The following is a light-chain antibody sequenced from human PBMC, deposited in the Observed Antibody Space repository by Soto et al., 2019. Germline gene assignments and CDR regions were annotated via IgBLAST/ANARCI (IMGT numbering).Light chain of an antibody. J-gene: IGKJ4*01. Sequence: DIQMTQSPSSLSASLGDRVTITCRASQGIGVYLAWFQQKPGKVPKLLIYAASTLQSGVPSRFSGSGSGTDFTLTISSLQPEDFATYYCQKNNSAPPTFGGGTKVEIK. CDR2: AAS. CDR1: QGIGVY. V-gene: IGKV1-27*01. CDR3: QKNNSAPPT.